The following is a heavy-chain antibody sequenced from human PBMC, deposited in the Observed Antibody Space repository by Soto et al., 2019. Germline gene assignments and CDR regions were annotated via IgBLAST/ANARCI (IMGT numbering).Heavy chain of an antibody. D-gene: IGHD3-22*01. J-gene: IGHJ6*02. CDR3: AKDPPSYYYYGGYYILQMDV. CDR1: GFTFSSYA. Sequence: EVRLVDSGGGLVQPGGSLRLSCAASGFTFSSYAMTWVRQAPGKGLEWVSAISGGGGSTYYADSVKGRFTISRDNSKNTRYLQMNSLRAEDTAVYYCAKDPPSYYYYGGYYILQMDVWGQGTTVTVSS. CDR2: ISGGGGST. V-gene: IGHV3-23*04.